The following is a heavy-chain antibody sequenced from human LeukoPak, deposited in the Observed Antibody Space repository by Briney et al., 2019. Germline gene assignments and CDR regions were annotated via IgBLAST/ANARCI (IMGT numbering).Heavy chain of an antibody. Sequence: GASVKVSCTVSGYTLTELSMHWVRQAPGKGLEWMGGFDPEDGETIYAQKFQGRVTMTGDTSTDTAYMELSSLRSEDTAVYYCATSTNYYDSSGYYYFDYWGQGTLVTVSS. D-gene: IGHD3-22*01. V-gene: IGHV1-24*01. CDR3: ATSTNYYDSSGYYYFDY. CDR1: GYTLTELS. J-gene: IGHJ4*02. CDR2: FDPEDGET.